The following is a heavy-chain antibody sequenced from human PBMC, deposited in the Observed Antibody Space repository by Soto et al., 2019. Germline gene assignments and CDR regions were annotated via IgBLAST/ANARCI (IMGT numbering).Heavy chain of an antibody. V-gene: IGHV4-30-2*01. J-gene: IGHJ4*02. D-gene: IGHD2-2*01. Sequence: SETLSLTCAVSGGSISSGGYSWSWIRQPPGKGLEWIGYIYHSGSTYYNPSLKSRVTISVDRSKNQFSLKLSSVTAADTGIYYCARASPGSISSLLVHWGRGTQVTGSS. CDR1: GGSISSGGYS. CDR3: ARASPGSISSLLVH. CDR2: IYHSGST.